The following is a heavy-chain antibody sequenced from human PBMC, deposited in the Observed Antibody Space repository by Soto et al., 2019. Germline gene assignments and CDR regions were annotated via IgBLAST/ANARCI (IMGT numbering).Heavy chain of an antibody. CDR3: ARDASDKTASYYYYGMDV. CDR1: GGSISSGGYY. V-gene: IGHV4-31*03. J-gene: IGHJ6*02. Sequence: SETLSLTCTVSGGSISSGGYYWSWIRQHPGKGLEWIGYIYYSGSTYYNPSLKSRVTISVDTSKNQFSLKLSSVTAADTAVYYCARDASDKTASYYYYGMDVWGQGTTVTVSS. D-gene: IGHD2-2*01. CDR2: IYYSGST.